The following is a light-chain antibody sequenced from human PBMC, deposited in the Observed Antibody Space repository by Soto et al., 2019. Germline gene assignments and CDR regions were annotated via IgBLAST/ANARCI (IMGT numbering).Light chain of an antibody. CDR3: QLYGSSWT. Sequence: EIVLTQSPGTLSLSPGERATLSCRASQSDSSRFLAWYQQKPGQAPRLLIHSTFRRDTGIPDRVSGSGSGTDFTLTISSLEPEDYAVYYCQLYGSSWTFGQGTKVEIK. V-gene: IGKV3-20*01. CDR2: STF. J-gene: IGKJ1*01. CDR1: QSDSSRF.